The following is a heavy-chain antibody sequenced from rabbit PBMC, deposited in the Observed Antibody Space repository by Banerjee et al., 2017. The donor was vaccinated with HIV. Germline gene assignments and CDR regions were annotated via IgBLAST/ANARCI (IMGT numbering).Heavy chain of an antibody. J-gene: IGHJ4*01. CDR3: ARDLAGVIGWNFDL. V-gene: IGHV1S47*01. CDR1: GIDFSRCG. CDR2: IYPDDDST. D-gene: IGHD4-1*01. Sequence: QEQLVESGGGLVQPGGSLKLSCKASGIDFSRCGISWVRQAPGKGLEWIACIYPDDDSTDYASWVNGRFTISSHNAQNTLYLQLNSLTAADTATYFCARDLAGVIGWNFDLWGPGTLVTV.